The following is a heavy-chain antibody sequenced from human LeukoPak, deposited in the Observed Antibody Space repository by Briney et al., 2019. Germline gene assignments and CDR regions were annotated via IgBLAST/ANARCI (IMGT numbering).Heavy chain of an antibody. V-gene: IGHV3-48*03. D-gene: IGHD3-22*01. Sequence: GGSLRLSCAASGFTFSSCEMNWVRQAPGKGLEWVSYISSSGSTIYYADSVKGRFTISRDNAKNSLYLQMNSLRAEDTAVYYCARDYDSSGYYGPYFDYWGQGTLVTVSS. J-gene: IGHJ4*02. CDR3: ARDYDSSGYYGPYFDY. CDR1: GFTFSSCE. CDR2: ISSSGSTI.